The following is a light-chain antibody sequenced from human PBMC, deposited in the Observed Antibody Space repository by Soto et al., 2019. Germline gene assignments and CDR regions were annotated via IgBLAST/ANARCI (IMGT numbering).Light chain of an antibody. CDR1: PSVSSSR. CDR2: DAS. J-gene: IGKJ5*01. Sequence: DIVLTQSPATLSLSPGERVTLSCGASPSVSSSRLAWYQQKPGQAPRLLMYDASRRAFGIPDRFSGSGSGTDFTLTISRLEPEDFAVYYCQQYGNSPITFGQGTLLEI. CDR3: QQYGNSPIT. V-gene: IGKV3D-20*01.